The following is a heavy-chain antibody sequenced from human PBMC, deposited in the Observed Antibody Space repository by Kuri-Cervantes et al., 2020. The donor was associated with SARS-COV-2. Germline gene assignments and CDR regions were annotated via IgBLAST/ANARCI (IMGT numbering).Heavy chain of an antibody. Sequence: SQTLALICSVDGGSFSGYYWSWIRQPPGKGLEWIGEINHSGSTNYNPSLKSRVTISVDTSKHQFSLKLSSVTAADTAVYYCATGSQWLGYLDYWGQGTLVTVSS. V-gene: IGHV4-34*01. CDR3: ATGSQWLGYLDY. CDR1: GGSFSGYY. D-gene: IGHD6-19*01. CDR2: INHSGST. J-gene: IGHJ4*02.